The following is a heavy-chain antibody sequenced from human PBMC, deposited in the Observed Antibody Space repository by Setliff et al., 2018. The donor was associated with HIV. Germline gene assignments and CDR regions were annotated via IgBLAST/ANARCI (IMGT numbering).Heavy chain of an antibody. CDR3: ARVPVSSYYYYMDV. CDR2: ISASSVNT. CDR1: GYTFINYH. J-gene: IGHJ6*03. V-gene: IGHV1-18*01. D-gene: IGHD6-19*01. Sequence: GASVKVSCKASGYTFINYHITWVRQAPGQGLEWVGSISASSVNTNYTQGRVTMTTDISTSTAYMELRSLRSADSAVYYCARVPVSSYYYYMDVWGAGTTVTVS.